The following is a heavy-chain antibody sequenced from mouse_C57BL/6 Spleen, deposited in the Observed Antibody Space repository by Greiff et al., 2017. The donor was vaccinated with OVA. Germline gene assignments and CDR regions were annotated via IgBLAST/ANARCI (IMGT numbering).Heavy chain of an antibody. CDR2: IYPGSGST. D-gene: IGHD2-5*01. CDR1: GYTFTSYW. CDR3: AREVYSNYVGLYYFDY. Sequence: QVQLQQPGAELVKPGASVKMSCKASGYTFTSYWITWVKQRPGQGLEWIGDIYPGSGSTNYNEKFKSKATLTVDTSSSTAYMQLSSLTSEDSAVYYCAREVYSNYVGLYYFDYWGQGTTLTVSS. J-gene: IGHJ2*01. V-gene: IGHV1-55*01.